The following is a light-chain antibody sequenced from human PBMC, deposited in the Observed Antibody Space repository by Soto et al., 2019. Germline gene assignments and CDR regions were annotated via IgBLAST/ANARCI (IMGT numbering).Light chain of an antibody. CDR1: SSDVGSYNL. V-gene: IGLV2-23*01. Sequence: QSVLTQPASVSGSPGQSITISCTGTSSDVGSYNLVSWYQQHPGKAPKLMIYEGSKRPSGVSNRFSGSKSGNTASLTISGLQAEDEADYYCCSYAGSSTPVVFGRGTQLTVL. CDR3: CSYAGSSTPVV. J-gene: IGLJ2*01. CDR2: EGS.